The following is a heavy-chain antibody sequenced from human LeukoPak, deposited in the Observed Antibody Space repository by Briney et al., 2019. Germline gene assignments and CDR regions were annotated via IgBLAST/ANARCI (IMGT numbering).Heavy chain of an antibody. J-gene: IGHJ4*02. Sequence: GGSLRLSCAASGFTFSSYEMHWVRQAPGKGLEWVSCISNSGSTIYYADSVKGRFTISRDNAKNSLYLQMNSLRAEDTAVYYCARGSWLWDYWGQGTLVTVSS. CDR2: ISNSGSTI. CDR3: ARGSWLWDY. D-gene: IGHD3-22*01. CDR1: GFTFSSYE. V-gene: IGHV3-48*03.